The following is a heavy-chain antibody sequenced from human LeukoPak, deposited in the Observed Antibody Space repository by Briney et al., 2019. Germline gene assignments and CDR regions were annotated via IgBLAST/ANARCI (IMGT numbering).Heavy chain of an antibody. D-gene: IGHD3-22*01. J-gene: IGHJ4*02. CDR1: GGSISSYY. CDR3: ARWDYYDSSGYYASSFDY. Sequence: PSETLSLTCTVSGGSISSYYWSWIRQSPGKGLEWIGYIYYSGSTNYNPSLKSRVTISVDTSKNQFSLKLSSVTAADTAVYYCARWDYYDSSGYYASSFDYWGQGTLVTVSS. CDR2: IYYSGST. V-gene: IGHV4-59*01.